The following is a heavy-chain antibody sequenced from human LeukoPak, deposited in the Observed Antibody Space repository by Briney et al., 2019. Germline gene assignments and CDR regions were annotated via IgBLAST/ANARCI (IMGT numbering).Heavy chain of an antibody. CDR2: INPNSGGT. Sequence: GASVKVSCKASGYTFTGCYMHWVRQAPGQGLEWMGWINPNSGGTNYAQKFQGRVTMTRDTSISTAYMELSRLRSEDTAMYYCAREGVTGTLRYMDVWGRGTTVTVSS. D-gene: IGHD1/OR15-1a*01. V-gene: IGHV1-2*02. J-gene: IGHJ6*03. CDR3: AREGVTGTLRYMDV. CDR1: GYTFTGCY.